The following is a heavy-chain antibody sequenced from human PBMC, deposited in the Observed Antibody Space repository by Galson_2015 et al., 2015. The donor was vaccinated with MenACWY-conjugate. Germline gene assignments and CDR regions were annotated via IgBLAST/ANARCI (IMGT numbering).Heavy chain of an antibody. J-gene: IGHJ6*03. CDR3: AKDVYMDV. V-gene: IGHV3-23*01. Sequence: SLRLSCAVAGFTFRQYAMSWVRQAPGTGLEWVEIISDSGAATHYIDSVKGRFTISRDNSKNTLYLQMSRLRAEDTALYYCAKDVYMDVWGKGTTVSVSS. CDR2: ISDSGAAT. CDR1: GFTFRQYA.